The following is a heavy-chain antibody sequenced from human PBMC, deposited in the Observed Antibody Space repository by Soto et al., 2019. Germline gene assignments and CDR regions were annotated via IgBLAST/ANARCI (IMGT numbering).Heavy chain of an antibody. CDR2: IGSRSSYI. V-gene: IGHV3-21*01. Sequence: GGSLRLSCAASGFHFSSYTMNWVRQAPGKGLEWVSSIGSRSSYIYYADSVKGRFTISRDNAKNSLFLQMNSLRPEDTAVYYCARDQYGDYVFDYWGQGTLVTVSS. CDR3: ARDQYGDYVFDY. D-gene: IGHD4-17*01. J-gene: IGHJ4*02. CDR1: GFHFSSYT.